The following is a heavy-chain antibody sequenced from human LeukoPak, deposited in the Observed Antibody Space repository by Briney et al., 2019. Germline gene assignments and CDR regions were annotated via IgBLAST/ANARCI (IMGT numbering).Heavy chain of an antibody. V-gene: IGHV3-21*01. J-gene: IGHJ4*02. CDR2: ISSTSDTYK. D-gene: IGHD3-3*01. CDR1: GFTFSTYN. Sequence: GGSLRLSCLASGFTFSTYNMHWVRQAPGKGLEWVSTISSTSDTYKYYANSVRGRFTISRDNAKNSLYLQMIGLRAEDTGIYFCARGTTWSPLDFDYGGQGTQVTVSS. CDR3: ARGTTWSPLDFDY.